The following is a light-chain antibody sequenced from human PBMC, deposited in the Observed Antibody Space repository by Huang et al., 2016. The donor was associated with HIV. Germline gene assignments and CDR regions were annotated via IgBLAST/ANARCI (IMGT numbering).Light chain of an antibody. V-gene: IGKV3-20*01. CDR3: QQYDSSPGT. Sequence: EIVLTQSPGTLSLSPGERATLSCRASQSLNNNYLTWHQQKGGRAPSRLIYDPSSRATGLPDRFSGSGSGTDFTLIIRRLEPEDSAVYYCQQYDSSPGTFGQGTKVEIK. CDR2: DPS. J-gene: IGKJ1*01. CDR1: QSLNNNY.